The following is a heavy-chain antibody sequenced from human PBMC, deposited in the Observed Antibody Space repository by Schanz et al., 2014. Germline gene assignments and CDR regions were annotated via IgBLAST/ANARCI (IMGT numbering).Heavy chain of an antibody. CDR3: ARYGFRKFGVVYGLAV. CDR1: GFIFNDYY. V-gene: IGHV3-11*01. D-gene: IGHD3-3*01. CDR2: ISRDGTTS. Sequence: QVQLVESGGGVVQPGGSLRLSCEASGFIFNDYYMNWIRQAPGKGLEWLSYISRDGTTSYYADSVKGRFTISRDNAKNSVYLQMNSLRVEDTAVYYCARYGFRKFGVVYGLAVWGQGTTVTVS. J-gene: IGHJ6*02.